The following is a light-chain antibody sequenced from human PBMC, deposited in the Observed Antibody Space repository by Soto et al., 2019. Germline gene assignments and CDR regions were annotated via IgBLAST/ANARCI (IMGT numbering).Light chain of an antibody. CDR3: QQYSGWRPQ. Sequence: EIVMTQSPATLSVSPGERATLFCRASHSVSSSLAWYQQKPGQAPRLLIHGASTRATGIPARFSGSGSGTEFTLTISSLQSEDFAVYYCQQYSGWRPQFGQGTKVDIK. J-gene: IGKJ1*01. CDR2: GAS. V-gene: IGKV3-15*01. CDR1: HSVSSS.